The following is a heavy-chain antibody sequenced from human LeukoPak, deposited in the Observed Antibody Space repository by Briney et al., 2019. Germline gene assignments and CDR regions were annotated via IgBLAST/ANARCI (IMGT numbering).Heavy chain of an antibody. CDR3: ARGPTYYYDSSGYYAGDGEYYFDY. D-gene: IGHD3-22*01. J-gene: IGHJ4*02. V-gene: IGHV3-30-3*01. CDR2: ISYDGSNK. Sequence: GGSLRLSCAASGFTVSSNYMSWVRQAPGKGLEWVAVISYDGSNKYYADSVKGRFTISRDNSKNTLYLQMNSLRAEDTAVYYCARGPTYYYDSSGYYAGDGEYYFDYWGQGTLVTVSS. CDR1: GFTVSSNY.